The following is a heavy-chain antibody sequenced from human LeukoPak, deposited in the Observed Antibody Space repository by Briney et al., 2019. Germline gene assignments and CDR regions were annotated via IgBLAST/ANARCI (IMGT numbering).Heavy chain of an antibody. CDR3: AKESYGFYYFDY. V-gene: IGHV3-23*01. D-gene: IGHD5-18*01. Sequence: PGGSLRLSCAASGFTFTSCVTSWVRQAPGKGLEWVSAISGGGGSTYYADSVKGRFTISRDNSKNTLYLQMNSLRAEDTAIYYCAKESYGFYYFDYWGQGTLVTVSS. J-gene: IGHJ4*02. CDR1: GFTFTSCV. CDR2: ISGGGGST.